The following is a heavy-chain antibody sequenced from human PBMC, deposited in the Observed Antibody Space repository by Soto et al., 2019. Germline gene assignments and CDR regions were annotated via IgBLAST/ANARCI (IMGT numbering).Heavy chain of an antibody. D-gene: IGHD6-13*01. Sequence: GGSLRLSCAASGFTFSSYGMHWVRQAPGKGLEWVAVISYDGSNKYYADSVKGRFTISRDNSKNTLYLQMNSLRAEDTAVYYCAKESPSGYGSSWYVLTLDYWGQGTLVTVSS. J-gene: IGHJ4*02. V-gene: IGHV3-30*18. CDR1: GFTFSSYG. CDR3: AKESPSGYGSSWYVLTLDY. CDR2: ISYDGSNK.